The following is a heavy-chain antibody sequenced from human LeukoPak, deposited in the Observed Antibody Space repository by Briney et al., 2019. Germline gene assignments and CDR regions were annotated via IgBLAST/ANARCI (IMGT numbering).Heavy chain of an antibody. CDR3: AKDQKWGPAGYYFDS. J-gene: IGHJ4*02. V-gene: IGHV3-43*02. CDR2: ISGDGGTT. Sequence: GGSLRLSCAASGFTFDDYAMQWVRQAPGRGLEWVSLISGDGGTTYYADSVKGRFTISRDNSKNSLYLQMNSLRAEDTAVYYCAKDQKWGPAGYYFDSWGQGTLVTVSS. D-gene: IGHD2-2*01. CDR1: GFTFDDYA.